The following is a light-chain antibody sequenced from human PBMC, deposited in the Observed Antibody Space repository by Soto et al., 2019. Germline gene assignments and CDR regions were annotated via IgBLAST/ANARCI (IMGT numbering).Light chain of an antibody. Sequence: DIQMTQSRPTLSASVGDRVTITCRASQSISSWLAWYQQKPGKAPKLLIYKASTLQSGVPSRFSGSGSGTEFTLAISSLQPDDSATYYCQQYNDNWTFGQGTKVEIK. CDR2: KAS. CDR3: QQYNDNWT. J-gene: IGKJ1*01. CDR1: QSISSW. V-gene: IGKV1-5*03.